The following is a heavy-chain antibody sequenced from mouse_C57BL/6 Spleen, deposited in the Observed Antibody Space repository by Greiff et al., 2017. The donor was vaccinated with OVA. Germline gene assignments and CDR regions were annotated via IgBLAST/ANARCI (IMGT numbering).Heavy chain of an antibody. CDR2: IRSKSNNYAT. V-gene: IGHV10-1*01. J-gene: IGHJ4*01. D-gene: IGHD2-4*01. CDR1: GFSFNTYA. CDR3: VRQDDYDDYAMDY. Sequence: EVQVIESGGGLVQPKGSLKLSCAASGFSFNTYAMNWVRQAPGKGLEWVARIRSKSNNYATYYADSVKDRFTISRDDSESMLYLQMNNLKTEDTAMYYCVRQDDYDDYAMDYWGQGTSVTVSS.